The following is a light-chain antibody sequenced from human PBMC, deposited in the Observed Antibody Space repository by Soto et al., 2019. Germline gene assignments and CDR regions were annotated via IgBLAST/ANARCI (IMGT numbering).Light chain of an antibody. J-gene: IGLJ2*01. CDR2: QDT. V-gene: IGLV3-1*01. CDR3: QAWDSRKYVI. CDR1: KLGDRS. Sequence: SYELTQPPSVSVSPGQTATITCSGDKLGDRSTWWYQQKPGQSPVLVIYQDTKRPSGIPERFSGANSGNTATLTISGTQAMDEADFYCQAWDSRKYVIFGGGTKVTVL.